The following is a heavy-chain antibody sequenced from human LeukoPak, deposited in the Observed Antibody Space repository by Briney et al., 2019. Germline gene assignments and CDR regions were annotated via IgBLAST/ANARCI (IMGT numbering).Heavy chain of an antibody. J-gene: IGHJ4*02. CDR1: GFTFSRFY. D-gene: IGHD5-12*01. CDR3: ARFGYSGWNLEY. Sequence: PGGSLRLSCAASGFTFSRFYMSWFRQAPGKGLDWVANINQDGSVKYCVDSVKGRFTISRDDAESSLYVQMNSLRDEDTAVYYCARFGYSGWNLEYWGQGTLVTVSS. CDR2: INQDGSVK. V-gene: IGHV3-7*01.